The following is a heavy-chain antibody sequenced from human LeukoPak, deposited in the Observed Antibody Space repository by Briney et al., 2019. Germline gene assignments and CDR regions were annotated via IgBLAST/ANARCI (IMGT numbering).Heavy chain of an antibody. D-gene: IGHD6-6*01. CDR2: INHSGST. Sequence: SETLSLTCAVYGGSFSGYYCSWIRQPPGKGLEWIGEINHSGSTNYNPSLKSRVTIPVDTSKNQFSLKLSSVTAADTAVYYCARGPLDVGRIAARRSGDYWGQGNLVTVSS. J-gene: IGHJ4*02. CDR1: GGSFSGYY. CDR3: ARGPLDVGRIAARRSGDY. V-gene: IGHV4-34*01.